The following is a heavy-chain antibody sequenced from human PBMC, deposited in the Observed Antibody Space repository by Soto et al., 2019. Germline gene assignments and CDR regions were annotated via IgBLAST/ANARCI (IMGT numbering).Heavy chain of an antibody. CDR2: ISSSGSTI. CDR3: ARDLIVVVPAATSFYYGMDV. J-gene: IGHJ6*02. CDR1: GFTFSDYY. D-gene: IGHD2-2*01. V-gene: IGHV3-11*01. Sequence: GSLRLSCAASGFTFSDYYMSWIRQAPGKGLEWVSYISSSGSTIYYADSVKGRFTISRDNAKNSLYLQMNSLRAEDTAVYYCARDLIVVVPAATSFYYGMDVWGQGTTVTVSS.